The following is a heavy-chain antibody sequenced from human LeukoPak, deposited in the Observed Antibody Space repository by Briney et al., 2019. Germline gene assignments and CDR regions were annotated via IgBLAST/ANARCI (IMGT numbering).Heavy chain of an antibody. D-gene: IGHD3-10*01. CDR1: GFTFSSYG. V-gene: IGHV3-30*02. Sequence: GGSLRLSCAASGFTFSSYGMHWVRQAPGKGLEWVAFIRYDGSNKYYADSVKGRFTISRDNSKNTLYLQMNSLRAEDTAVYYCAKSGYYGSGSYQTDWYFDLWGRGTLVTVSS. CDR3: AKSGYYGSGSYQTDWYFDL. J-gene: IGHJ2*01. CDR2: IRYDGSNK.